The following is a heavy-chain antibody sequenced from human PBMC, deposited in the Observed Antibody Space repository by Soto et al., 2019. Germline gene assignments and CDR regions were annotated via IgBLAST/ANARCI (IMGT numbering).Heavy chain of an antibody. V-gene: IGHV4-59*08. J-gene: IGHJ4*02. Sequence: SETLSLTCTFSGGSISSYYWSWIRQPPGKGLEWIGYIYYSGSTNYNPSLKSRVTISVDTSKNQFSLKLSSVTAADTAVYYCAITITGDTAMDYLIFDYWGQGTLVTVSS. CDR3: AITITGDTAMDYLIFDY. CDR1: GGSISSYY. CDR2: IYYSGST. D-gene: IGHD5-18*01.